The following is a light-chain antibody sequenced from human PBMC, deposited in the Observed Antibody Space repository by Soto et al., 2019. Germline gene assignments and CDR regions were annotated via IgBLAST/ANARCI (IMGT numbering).Light chain of an antibody. CDR2: EGS. CDR3: CSYAGSSTPLYV. CDR1: SSDVGSYNL. V-gene: IGLV2-23*01. Sequence: QSVLTQPASVSGSPGQSITISRTGTSSDVGSYNLVSWYQQHPGKAPKLMIYEGSKRPSGVSNRFSGSKSGNTASLTISGLQAEDEADNYCCSYAGSSTPLYVFGTGTKVTVL. J-gene: IGLJ1*01.